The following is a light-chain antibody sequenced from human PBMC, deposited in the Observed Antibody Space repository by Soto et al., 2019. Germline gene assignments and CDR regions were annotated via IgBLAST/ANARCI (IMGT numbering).Light chain of an antibody. CDR3: QQYNNWPET. CDR1: QTVSRS. V-gene: IGKV3-15*01. J-gene: IGKJ1*01. CDR2: GAS. Sequence: EIVLTQSPGTLSLSPGERATLSCRASQTVSRSALAWYRQKPGQAPRLLIYGASTRATDVPARFSGSGSGTEFTLTISSLQSEDFAVYYCQQYNNWPETFGQGTKVDI.